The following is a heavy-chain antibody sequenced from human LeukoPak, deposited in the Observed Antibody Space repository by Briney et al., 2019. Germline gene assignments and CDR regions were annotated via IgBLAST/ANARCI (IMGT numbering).Heavy chain of an antibody. J-gene: IGHJ4*02. V-gene: IGHV1-2*02. CDR2: INPNNGGT. CDR3: ARNRSRFLGLCYFDY. D-gene: IGHD3-16*01. Sequence: GASVKVSCKASGYTFTGYYMHWVRQAPGQGLEWMGWINPNNGGTNYAQKFQGRLTITRDTSLSKAYMELSRLRSDVTAVYYCARNRSRFLGLCYFDYWGQGTLV. CDR1: GYTFTGYY.